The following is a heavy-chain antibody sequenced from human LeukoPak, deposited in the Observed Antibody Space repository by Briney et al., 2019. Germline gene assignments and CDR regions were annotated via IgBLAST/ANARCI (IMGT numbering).Heavy chain of an antibody. V-gene: IGHV4-39*01. CDR1: GVSISSSSYY. CDR3: AGGEAAMVLFDY. Sequence: SETLSLTCTVSGVSISSSSYYWGWLRQPPGQGLGWIGSIYYSGSTYYNPSLKSRVTISVDTSKNQYSLKLSSVTAADTAVYYCAGGEAAMVLFDYWGQGTLVTVSS. J-gene: IGHJ4*02. CDR2: IYYSGST. D-gene: IGHD5-18*01.